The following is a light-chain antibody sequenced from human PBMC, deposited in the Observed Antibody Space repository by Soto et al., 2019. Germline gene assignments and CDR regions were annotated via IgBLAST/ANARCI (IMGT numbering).Light chain of an antibody. V-gene: IGKV1-27*01. Sequence: DIQMTQSPSSLSASVGDRVTITCRASQGISNYLAWDQQKPGKVPKLLIYAASTLQSGVPSRFSGSGSGTDFPLTISSLQPEDVATYYCQKYNSAPWTFGQWTKVEIK. J-gene: IGKJ1*01. CDR1: QGISNY. CDR3: QKYNSAPWT. CDR2: AAS.